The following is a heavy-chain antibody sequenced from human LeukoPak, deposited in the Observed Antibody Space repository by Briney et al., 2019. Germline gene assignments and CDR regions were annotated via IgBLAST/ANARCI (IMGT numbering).Heavy chain of an antibody. Sequence: GGSLRLSCAASGFTVSSNFMTWVRQAPGKGLEWVSVIYSGGSTYYADSVKDRFTISRDNSKNMLYLQMNSLRAEDTAVYYCAKDFWSGYYPNSWGQGTLVTVSS. V-gene: IGHV3-66*01. CDR3: AKDFWSGYYPNS. CDR1: GFTVSSNF. D-gene: IGHD3-3*01. CDR2: IYSGGST. J-gene: IGHJ4*02.